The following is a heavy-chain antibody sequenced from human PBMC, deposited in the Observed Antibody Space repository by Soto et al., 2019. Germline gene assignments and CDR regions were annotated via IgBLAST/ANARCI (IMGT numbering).Heavy chain of an antibody. CDR2: IYYSGST. CDR1: GGSISSSSYY. Sequence: SETLSLTCTVSGGSISSSSYYWGWIPQPPGKGLEWIGSIYYSGSTYYNPSLKSRVTISVDTSKNQFSLKLSSVTAADTAVYYCARQWAFVSVRFDPWGQGTLVTVS. CDR3: ARQWAFVSVRFDP. D-gene: IGHD2-15*01. V-gene: IGHV4-39*01. J-gene: IGHJ5*02.